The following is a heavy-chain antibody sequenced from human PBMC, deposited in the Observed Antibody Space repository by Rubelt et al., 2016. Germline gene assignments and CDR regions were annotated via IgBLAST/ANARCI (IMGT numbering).Heavy chain of an antibody. D-gene: IGHD2-8*02. CDR3: ARGRSGGPDVFDI. V-gene: IGHV3-74*01. J-gene: IGHJ3*02. CDR1: RYW. Sequence: RYWMHWVRQAPGKGLVWVSRINTDGSTSYADSVKGRFTISRDNGKNTLHLQMNSLRAEDTAVYYYARGRSGGPDVFDIWGQGTMVTVSS. CDR2: INTDGST.